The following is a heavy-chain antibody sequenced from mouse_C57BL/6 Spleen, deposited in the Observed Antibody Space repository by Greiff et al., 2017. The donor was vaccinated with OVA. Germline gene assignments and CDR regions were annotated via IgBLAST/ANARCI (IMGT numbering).Heavy chain of an antibody. V-gene: IGHV5-6*02. J-gene: IGHJ4*01. CDR3: ARLILGYYAMDY. CDR1: GFTFSSYG. CDR2: ISSGGSYT. D-gene: IGHD1-1*01. Sequence: DVKLVESGGDLVKPGGSLKLSCAASGFTFSSYGMSWVRQTPDKRLEWVATISSGGSYTYYPDSVKGRFTISRDNAKNTLYLQMSSLKSEDTAMYYCARLILGYYAMDYWGQGTSVTVSS.